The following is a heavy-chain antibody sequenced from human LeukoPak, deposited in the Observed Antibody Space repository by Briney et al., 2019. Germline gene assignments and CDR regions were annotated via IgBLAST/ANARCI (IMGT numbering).Heavy chain of an antibody. CDR3: ARRGYYYDSSGYYDAFDI. CDR1: GFTFSSYA. V-gene: IGHV3-23*01. Sequence: GSLRLSCAASGFTFSSYAMSWVRQAPGKGLEWVSAISGSGGSTYYADSVKGRFTISRDNSKNTLYLQMNSLRAEDTAVYYCARRGYYYDSSGYYDAFDIWGQGTMVTVSS. CDR2: ISGSGGST. J-gene: IGHJ3*02. D-gene: IGHD3-22*01.